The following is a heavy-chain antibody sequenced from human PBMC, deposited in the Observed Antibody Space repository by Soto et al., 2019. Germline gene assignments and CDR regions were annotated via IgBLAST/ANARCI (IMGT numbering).Heavy chain of an antibody. V-gene: IGHV4-59*01. J-gene: IGHJ3*02. Sequence: SETLSLTCTVSGGSISSYYWSWIRQPPGKGLEWIGYIYYSGSTNYNPSLKSRVTISVDTSKNQFSLKLSSVTAADTAVYYCATHTLAVAGLDAFDIWGQGTMVTVSS. CDR1: GGSISSYY. D-gene: IGHD6-19*01. CDR3: ATHTLAVAGLDAFDI. CDR2: IYYSGST.